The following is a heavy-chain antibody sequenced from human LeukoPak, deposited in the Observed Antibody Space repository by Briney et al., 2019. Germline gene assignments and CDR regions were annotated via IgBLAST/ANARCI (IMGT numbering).Heavy chain of an antibody. D-gene: IGHD3-22*01. Sequence: PSETLSLTCIVSGVSISSDNYWGWIRQSPGKGLELIGSVHFSGATHYNPSLKSRVAITLDTSKNQFSLKLSSVTAADTAVYYCARDRDDSSGYFIQYYFDYWGQGTLVTVSS. CDR3: ARDRDDSSGYFIQYYFDY. CDR2: VHFSGAT. V-gene: IGHV4-39*07. J-gene: IGHJ4*02. CDR1: GVSISSDNY.